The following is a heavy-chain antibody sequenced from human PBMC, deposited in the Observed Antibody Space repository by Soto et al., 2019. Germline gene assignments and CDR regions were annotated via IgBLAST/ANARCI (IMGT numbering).Heavy chain of an antibody. V-gene: IGHV3-53*01. Sequence: EVQLVESGGGLIQPGGSLRLSCAASGFTVSSNYMSWVRQAPGKGLEWVSVIYSGGSTYYADSVKGRFTISRDNSKHTRYLQMNSLRAEDTAVYYCATDLSHYGDYGYYFDYWGQGTLVTVSS. CDR1: GFTVSSNY. CDR2: IYSGGST. CDR3: ATDLSHYGDYGYYFDY. D-gene: IGHD4-17*01. J-gene: IGHJ4*02.